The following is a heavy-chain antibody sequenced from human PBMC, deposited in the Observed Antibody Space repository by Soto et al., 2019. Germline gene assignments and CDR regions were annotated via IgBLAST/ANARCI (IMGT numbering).Heavy chain of an antibody. J-gene: IGHJ4*02. V-gene: IGHV1-18*01. Sequence: QVQLVQSGAEVKKPGASVKVSCKASGYTFTSYGISWVRQAAGQGLEWMGWISAYNGNTNYAQKLQGRVTMTTDTSTSTSYMELRSLRSDDTAVYYFARDTVAYDILDGENFDYWGQGTLVTVSS. CDR1: GYTFTSYG. CDR2: ISAYNGNT. D-gene: IGHD3-9*01. CDR3: ARDTVAYDILDGENFDY.